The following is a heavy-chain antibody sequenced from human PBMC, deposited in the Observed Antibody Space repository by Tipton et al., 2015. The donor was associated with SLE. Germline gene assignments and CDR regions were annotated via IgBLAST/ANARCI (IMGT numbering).Heavy chain of an antibody. J-gene: IGHJ4*02. CDR3: ARHRMMDSSSWAYYFDY. V-gene: IGHV4-34*01. CDR2: INHTGST. Sequence: TLSLTCAVYGGSFSGHYWSWIRQPPGKGLEWIGEINHTGSTNYNPSLKSRVTISEDTSKSEFSLNLRSVTAADTAVYYCARHRMMDSSSWAYYFDYWGQGTLVTVSS. D-gene: IGHD6-13*01. CDR1: GGSFSGHY.